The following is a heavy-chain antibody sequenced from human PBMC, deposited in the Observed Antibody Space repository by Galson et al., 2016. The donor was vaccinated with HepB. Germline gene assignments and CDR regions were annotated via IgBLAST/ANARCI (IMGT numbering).Heavy chain of an antibody. D-gene: IGHD3-22*01. V-gene: IGHV3-13*04. Sequence: SLRLSCAASGFTFSRYDMHWVRQTTGKDLEWVAGVGPAGDTYYPGSAKGRFTISRENAKNSLYLQMNSLRAGDTAVYYCARALDYFDPSGYYYGYYYYGVDVWGQGTTVTVSS. J-gene: IGHJ6*02. CDR3: ARALDYFDPSGYYYGYYYYGVDV. CDR2: VGPAGDT. CDR1: GFTFSRYD.